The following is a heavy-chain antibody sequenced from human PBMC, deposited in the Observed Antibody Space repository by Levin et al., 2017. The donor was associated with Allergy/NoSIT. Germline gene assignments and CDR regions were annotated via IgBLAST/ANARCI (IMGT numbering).Heavy chain of an antibody. CDR2: IWYDGSNK. D-gene: IGHD6-6*01. CDR1: GFTFSSYG. Sequence: PGGSLRLSCAASGFTFSSYGMHWVRQAPGKGLEWVAVIWYDGSNKYYADSVKGRFTISRDNSKNTLYLQMNSLRAEDTAVYYCARDMEYSSSASAFDIWGQGTMVTVSS. V-gene: IGHV3-33*01. J-gene: IGHJ3*02. CDR3: ARDMEYSSSASAFDI.